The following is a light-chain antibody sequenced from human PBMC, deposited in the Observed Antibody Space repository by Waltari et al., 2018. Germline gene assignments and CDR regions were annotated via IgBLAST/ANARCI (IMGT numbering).Light chain of an antibody. J-gene: IGLJ2*01. CDR2: LNSDGSH. Sequence: QPELTQSPSASASLGASVKLTCLLSSGHSSYAIAWHQPQPQKGPRYLMKLNSDGSHNKGDGIPARFSGSSSGAERYLTISSLQSEDEADYYCQTWGTGTHVVFGGGTKLTVL. CDR3: QTWGTGTHVV. CDR1: SGHSSYA. V-gene: IGLV4-69*01.